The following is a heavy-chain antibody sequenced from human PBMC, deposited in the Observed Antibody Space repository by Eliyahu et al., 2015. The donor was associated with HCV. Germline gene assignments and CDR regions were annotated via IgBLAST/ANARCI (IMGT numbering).Heavy chain of an antibody. V-gene: IGHV3-30*04. Sequence: QVQLVESGGGVVQPGRSRRLXCAASGFTFSTYAIHWVRQAPGKGLEWVAVISYNEIDNWYADSVKGRFTISRDNSKNTVYLQLNSLRAEDTAFYYCARDRAGGGRNFDYWGQGTLVTVSS. CDR2: ISYNEIDN. CDR1: GFTFSTYA. J-gene: IGHJ4*02. CDR3: ARDRAGGGRNFDY. D-gene: IGHD3-16*01.